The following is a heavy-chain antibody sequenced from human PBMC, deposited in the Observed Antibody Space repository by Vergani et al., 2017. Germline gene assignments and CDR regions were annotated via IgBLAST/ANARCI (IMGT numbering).Heavy chain of an antibody. V-gene: IGHV3-23*04. Sequence: VQLVESGGRLVKPGGSLRLSCAASGFTFTNFAMTWVRQAPGEGLEWVSGISGSGGFTYYADSVKGRFTISRDNSKNTMFLQMNNLRAEDTAVYYCAKDNVPGYYDSSGYCDYWGQGTLVTVSS. J-gene: IGHJ4*02. CDR2: ISGSGGFT. CDR3: AKDNVPGYYDSSGYCDY. D-gene: IGHD3-22*01. CDR1: GFTFTNFA.